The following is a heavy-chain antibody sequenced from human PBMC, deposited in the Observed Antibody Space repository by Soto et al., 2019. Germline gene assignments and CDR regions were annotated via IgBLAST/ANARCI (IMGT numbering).Heavy chain of an antibody. Sequence: SETLSLTCAVSGGSISSGGYSWSWIRQPPGKGLEWIGYIYHSGSTYYNPSLKSRVTISVDRSKNQFSLKLSSVTAADTAVYYCARSHTMVRGVITWFDPWGQGTLVTVSS. D-gene: IGHD3-10*01. CDR1: GGSISSGGYS. J-gene: IGHJ5*02. V-gene: IGHV4-30-2*01. CDR2: IYHSGST. CDR3: ARSHTMVRGVITWFDP.